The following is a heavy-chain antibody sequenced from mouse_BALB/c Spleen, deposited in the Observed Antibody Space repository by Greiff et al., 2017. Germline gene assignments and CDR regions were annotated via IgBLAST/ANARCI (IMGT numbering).Heavy chain of an antibody. CDR3: ARSGNGDWYFDV. D-gene: IGHD3-1*01. V-gene: IGHV5-17*02. Sequence: EVKLQESGGGLVQPGGSRKLSCAASGFTFSSFGMHWVRQAPEKGLEWVAYISSGSSTIYYADTVKGRITISRDNPKNTLFLQMTSLRSEDTAMYYCARSGNGDWYFDVWGAGTTVTVSS. J-gene: IGHJ1*01. CDR2: ISSGSSTI. CDR1: GFTFSSFG.